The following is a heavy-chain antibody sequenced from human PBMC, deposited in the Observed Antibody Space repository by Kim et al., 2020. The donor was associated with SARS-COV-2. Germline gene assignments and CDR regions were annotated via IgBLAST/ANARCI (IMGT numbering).Heavy chain of an antibody. CDR3: ARKINSGYDSYGMDV. J-gene: IGHJ6*02. Sequence: GESLKISCKGSGYSFSSYWISWVRQMPGKGLEWMGRIDPSDSYINYSPSFQGHVTISADKSISTAYLQWSSLKASDTAMYYCARKINSGYDSYGMDVWGQGTTVTVSS. V-gene: IGHV5-10-1*01. CDR2: IDPSDSYI. CDR1: GYSFSSYW. D-gene: IGHD5-12*01.